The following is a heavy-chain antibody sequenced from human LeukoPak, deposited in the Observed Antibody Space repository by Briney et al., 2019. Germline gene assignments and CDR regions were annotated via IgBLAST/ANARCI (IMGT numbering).Heavy chain of an antibody. Sequence: ASVKVSCKASGYTFTGYYMHWVRQAPGQGLEWMGWINPNSGGTNCAQKFQGRVTMTRDTSISTAYMELSRLRSDDTAVYYCARDPDYGDNLYYFDYWGQGTLVTVSS. V-gene: IGHV1-2*02. D-gene: IGHD4-17*01. J-gene: IGHJ4*02. CDR2: INPNSGGT. CDR1: GYTFTGYY. CDR3: ARDPDYGDNLYYFDY.